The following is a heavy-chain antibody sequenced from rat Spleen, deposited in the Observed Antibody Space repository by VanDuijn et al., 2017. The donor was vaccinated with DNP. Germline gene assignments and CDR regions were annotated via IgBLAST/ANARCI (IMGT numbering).Heavy chain of an antibody. D-gene: IGHD1-11*01. V-gene: IGHV5-29*01. Sequence: EVQLVESGGGLVQPGRSLKLSCAASGFTFSNYYMAWVRQAPTKGLEWVASISYDGSSTYYRDSVKGRFTISRDNAKSTLYLQMDSLRSEDTATYYCARHEATEGIVTPFDYWGQGVMVTVSS. CDR3: ARHEATEGIVTPFDY. J-gene: IGHJ2*01. CDR2: ISYDGSST. CDR1: GFTFSNYY.